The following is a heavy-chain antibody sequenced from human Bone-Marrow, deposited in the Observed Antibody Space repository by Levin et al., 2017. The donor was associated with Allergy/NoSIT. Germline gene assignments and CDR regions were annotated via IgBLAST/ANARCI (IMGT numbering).Heavy chain of an antibody. Sequence: GESLKISCVASGFTFNAYAMNWVRRAPGKGLEWVSAMSGTTGSHYYADSVKGRFTISRDSSKNTLFLQMDSLRVEDTATYYCAKGTTVYFYYNGMDAWGHGTTVTVCS. CDR2: MSGTTGSH. J-gene: IGHJ6*02. D-gene: IGHD2/OR15-2a*01. CDR3: AKGTTVYFYYNGMDA. CDR1: GFTFNAYA. V-gene: IGHV3-23*01.